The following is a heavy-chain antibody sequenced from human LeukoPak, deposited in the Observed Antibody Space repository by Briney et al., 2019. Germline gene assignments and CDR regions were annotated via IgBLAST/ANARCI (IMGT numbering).Heavy chain of an antibody. J-gene: IGHJ4*02. CDR2: ISSSSSYI. V-gene: IGHV3-21*01. CDR1: GFTFSSYS. Sequence: GGSLRLSCAASGFTFSSYSMNWVRQAPGKGLEWVSSISSSSSYIYYADSVKGRFTISRDNAKNSLYLQMNSLRAEDTAVYYCASNGYDFWSAVFHSRSAFDYWGQGTPVTVSS. D-gene: IGHD3-3*01. CDR3: ASNGYDFWSAVFHSRSAFDY.